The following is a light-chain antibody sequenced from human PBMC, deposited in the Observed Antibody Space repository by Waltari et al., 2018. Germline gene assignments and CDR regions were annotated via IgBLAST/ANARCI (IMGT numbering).Light chain of an antibody. CDR2: GAS. CDR3: QQYNSHPLT. Sequence: DIQMTQSPSSLSASVGDRVTITCRASHGISNFLSWFQQKPGRAPQSLIYGASSLQSGVPSKFSGSGCGTDFTLTISNLQPDDAATYYCQQYNSHPLTFGQGTKVEIK. CDR1: HGISNF. J-gene: IGKJ1*01. V-gene: IGKV1-16*02.